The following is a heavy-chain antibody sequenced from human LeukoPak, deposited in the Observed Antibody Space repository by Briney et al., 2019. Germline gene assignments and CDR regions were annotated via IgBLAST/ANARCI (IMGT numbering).Heavy chain of an antibody. J-gene: IGHJ6*02. CDR2: INPNSGGT. D-gene: IGHD3-3*01. V-gene: IGHV1-2*02. CDR3: ARYDFWTYYYGMDV. Sequence: APVKVSCKASGYTFTGYYMHWVRQAPGQGLEWMGWINPNSGGTNYAQKFQGRVTMTRDTSISTAYMELSRLRSDDTAVYYCARYDFWTYYYGMDVWGQGTTVTVSS. CDR1: GYTFTGYY.